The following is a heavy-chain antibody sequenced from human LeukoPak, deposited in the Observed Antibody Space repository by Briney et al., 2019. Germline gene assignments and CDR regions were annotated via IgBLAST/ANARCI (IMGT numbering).Heavy chain of an antibody. J-gene: IGHJ4*02. CDR1: GYTFSNYG. Sequence: GASVKVSCKASGYTFSNYGITWVRQAPGQGREWMGWISGYNGNTNFAQKLQGRVSMTTDTSTYTSDMELRSLRSDDTAVYYCARSLGDSSVYYPLPFDYWGQGTLVIVSS. CDR2: ISGYNGNT. D-gene: IGHD3-22*01. V-gene: IGHV1-18*01. CDR3: ARSLGDSSVYYPLPFDY.